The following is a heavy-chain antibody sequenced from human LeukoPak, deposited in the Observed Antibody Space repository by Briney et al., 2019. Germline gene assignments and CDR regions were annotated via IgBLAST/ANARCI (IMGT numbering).Heavy chain of an antibody. CDR1: GGSISSYY. J-gene: IGHJ6*03. Sequence: SETLSLTCTVPGGSISSYYWSWIRQPAGKGLEWIGRIHSSGSTNYNPSLKSRVTMSADTSKNQFSLKLSSVTAADTAVYFCARVSWFPGTSYYYMDVWGKGTTVTVSS. V-gene: IGHV4-4*07. CDR2: IHSSGST. D-gene: IGHD1-1*01. CDR3: ARVSWFPGTSYYYMDV.